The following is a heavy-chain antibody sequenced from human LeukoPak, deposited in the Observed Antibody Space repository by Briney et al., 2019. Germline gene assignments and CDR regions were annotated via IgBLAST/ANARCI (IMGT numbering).Heavy chain of an antibody. CDR1: GFSFGTYA. Sequence: PGGSLRLSCAPSGFSFGTYAMHWVRQAPGKGLEWVALILYDGSLENTADSVRGRFIISRDNSKNTLFLQMNSLRIEDTAVYYCARGAILGGYNLIDDWGQGTLVTVSS. V-gene: IGHV3-30*04. J-gene: IGHJ4*02. CDR2: ILYDGSLE. D-gene: IGHD1-26*01. CDR3: ARGAILGGYNLIDD.